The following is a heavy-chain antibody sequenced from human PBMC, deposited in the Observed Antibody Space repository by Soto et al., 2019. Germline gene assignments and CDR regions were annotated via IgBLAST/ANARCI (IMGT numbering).Heavy chain of an antibody. D-gene: IGHD4-17*01. Sequence: QVQLLASGPGLVKPSETLSLTCTVSGNSISDYYWSWIRQPPGKGLEWIGYIFHNGNTNYNPSLKRRVTMSVDTDKNQLSRRLSSVTAADTALYYCARDVGGTVTLEAAFDFGGQGTMVTVS. CDR3: ARDVGGTVTLEAAFDF. J-gene: IGHJ3*01. CDR2: IFHNGNT. CDR1: GNSISDYY. V-gene: IGHV4-59*01.